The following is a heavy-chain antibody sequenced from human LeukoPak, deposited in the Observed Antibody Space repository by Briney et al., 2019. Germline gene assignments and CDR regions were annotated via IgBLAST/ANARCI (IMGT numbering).Heavy chain of an antibody. CDR2: ISSSGSSM. D-gene: IGHD3-22*01. Sequence: GGSLRLSXAASGFTFSSYEMNWVRQAPGKGLEWISYISSSGSSMSYADSVKGRFTISRDNAKNSMYLQMTSLRAGDAAVYYCAGGYYSDTTGYNPLDHWGQGTLVTDSS. J-gene: IGHJ4*02. V-gene: IGHV3-48*03. CDR1: GFTFSSYE. CDR3: AGGYYSDTTGYNPLDH.